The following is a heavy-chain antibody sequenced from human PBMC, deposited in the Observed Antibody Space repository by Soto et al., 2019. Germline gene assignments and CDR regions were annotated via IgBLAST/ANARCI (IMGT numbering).Heavy chain of an antibody. J-gene: IGHJ3*02. Sequence: TLSCAASGFSFTTYVMHWVRQAPGKGLEWVAVISHDGSYKYYGDAVKGRFTISRDTSKNAVYLEMNSLRPEDTAVYYCAKGLLAIVGTTLPRDAFNIWGQGTMVTVSS. D-gene: IGHD1-26*01. CDR1: GFSFTTYV. V-gene: IGHV3-30*18. CDR3: AKGLLAIVGTTLPRDAFNI. CDR2: ISHDGSYK.